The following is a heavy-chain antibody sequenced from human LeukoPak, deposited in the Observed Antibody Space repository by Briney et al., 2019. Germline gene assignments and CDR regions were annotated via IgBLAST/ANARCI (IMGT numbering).Heavy chain of an antibody. CDR3: AALGDNRAVDY. CDR1: GGSISSYY. V-gene: IGHV4-4*07. J-gene: IGHJ4*02. Sequence: SETLSLTCTVSGGSISSYYWNWIRQPAGKGLEWIGRVYTSGSTNYNPSLKSRVTMSVDTSKNQFSLKLSSVTDADTAVYYCAALGDNRAVDYWGQGTLVTVSS. CDR2: VYTSGST. D-gene: IGHD3-10*01.